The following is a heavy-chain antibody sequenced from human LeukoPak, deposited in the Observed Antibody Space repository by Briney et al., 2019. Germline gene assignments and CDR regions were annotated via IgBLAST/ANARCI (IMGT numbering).Heavy chain of an antibody. CDR3: ARDRSITISGVVISTSWFDP. Sequence: SETLSLTCTVSGYSISSGYYWGWIRQPPGKGLEWIGRIYTSGSTNYNPSLKSRVTISVDTSKNQFSLKLSSVTAADTAVYYCARDRSITISGVVISTSWFDPWGQGTLVTVSS. J-gene: IGHJ5*02. D-gene: IGHD3-3*01. V-gene: IGHV4-38-2*02. CDR2: IYTSGST. CDR1: GYSISSGYY.